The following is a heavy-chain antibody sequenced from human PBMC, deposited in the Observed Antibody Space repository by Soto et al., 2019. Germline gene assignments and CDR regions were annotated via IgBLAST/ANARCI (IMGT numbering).Heavy chain of an antibody. J-gene: IGHJ4*02. CDR1: GGTFSSYA. D-gene: IGHD3-3*01. Sequence: GASVKVSCKASGGTFSSYAISWVRQAPGQGLEWMGGIIPIFGTANYAQKFQGRVTITADESTSTAYMELSSLRSEDTAVYYCARYRQRLADFSEFDYWGQGTLVTVSS. V-gene: IGHV1-69*13. CDR2: IIPIFGTA. CDR3: ARYRQRLADFSEFDY.